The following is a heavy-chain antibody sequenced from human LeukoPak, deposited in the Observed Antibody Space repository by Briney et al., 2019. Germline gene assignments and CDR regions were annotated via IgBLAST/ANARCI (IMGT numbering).Heavy chain of an antibody. J-gene: IGHJ4*02. CDR3: ARHRGGNSLTFDY. Sequence: GESLKISCKVSGYIFTSYWIGWVRQMPGKGLEWMGVLYPGDSDTRYSPSFQGQVTISADKSISTAYLQWSSLKASDTAMYYCARHRGGNSLTFDYWGQGTLVTVSS. CDR2: LYPGDSDT. D-gene: IGHD4-23*01. V-gene: IGHV5-51*01. CDR1: GYIFTSYW.